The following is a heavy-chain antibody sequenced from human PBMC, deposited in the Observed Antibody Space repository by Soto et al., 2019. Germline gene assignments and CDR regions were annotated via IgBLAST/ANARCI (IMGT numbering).Heavy chain of an antibody. J-gene: IGHJ6*03. D-gene: IGHD5-18*01. CDR1: GCRVSIYS. CDR3: GRVVTGYYYMDV. Sequence: DSGRIACGTAGCRVSIYSLILAGQAPGQGPEWMGWISADNDKRNYAQKFQGRVTMTTDTSTSTAYMELGSLRSDDTAVYYCGRVVTGYYYMDVWGRGTTVTVSS. CDR2: ISADNDKR. V-gene: IGHV1-18*01.